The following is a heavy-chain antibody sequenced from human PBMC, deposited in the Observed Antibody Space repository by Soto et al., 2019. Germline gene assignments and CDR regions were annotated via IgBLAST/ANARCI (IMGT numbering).Heavy chain of an antibody. CDR2: IYWNDDK. V-gene: IGHV2-5*01. J-gene: IGHJ4*02. CDR1: GFSLSTSGVG. D-gene: IGHD6-13*01. CDR3: AHRLKGIGGFDY. Sequence: KESGPTLVKPTQTLTLTCPFSGFSLSTSGVGVGWIRQPPGKALEWLALIYWNDDKRYSPSLKSRLTITKDTSKNQVVLTMTNMDPVDTATYYCAHRLKGIGGFDYWGQGTLVTVSS.